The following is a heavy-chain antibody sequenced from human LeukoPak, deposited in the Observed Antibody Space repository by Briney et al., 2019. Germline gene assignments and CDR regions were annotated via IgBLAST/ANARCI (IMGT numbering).Heavy chain of an antibody. CDR1: GDSVYRNSAA. D-gene: IGHD2-15*01. CDR2: TYYRSKWYN. J-gene: IGHJ4*02. V-gene: IGHV6-1*01. Sequence: SQTLSLTCAISGDSVYRNSAAWNWIRQSPSRGLEWLGRTYYRSKWYNDYAVSVKSRITDNPDTSKNQFSLQLNSVTPEDTAVYYCARGVVVAAKGNLFDYWGQGTLVTVSS. CDR3: ARGVVVAAKGNLFDY.